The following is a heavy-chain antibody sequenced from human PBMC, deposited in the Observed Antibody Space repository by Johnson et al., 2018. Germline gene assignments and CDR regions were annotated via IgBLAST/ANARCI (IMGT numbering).Heavy chain of an antibody. Sequence: QVQLVQSGGGVVQPGRSLRLSCAASGFNFSTYGMHWVRPAPGKGLEWVAVIWYEESNKYHADSVKGRFIISRDNSKNTLYLQMGSLRLEDTAVYYCASDGAGLDVWGQGTTVTVSS. J-gene: IGHJ6*02. CDR3: ASDGAGLDV. V-gene: IGHV3-33*01. CDR2: IWYEESNK. CDR1: GFNFSTYG. D-gene: IGHD3-16*01.